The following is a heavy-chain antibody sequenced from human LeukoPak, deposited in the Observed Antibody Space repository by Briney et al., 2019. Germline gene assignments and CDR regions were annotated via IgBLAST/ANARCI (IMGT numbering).Heavy chain of an antibody. D-gene: IGHD1-26*01. V-gene: IGHV3-53*01. CDR3: ARAIVGATSDAFDI. CDR1: GFTVSSNY. Sequence: SGGSLRPSCAASGFTVSSNYMSWVRQAAGKGLEWVSVIYSGGSTYYADSVKGRFTIFRDNSKNTLYLQMNSLRAEDTAVYYCARAIVGATSDAFDIWGQGTMVTVSS. J-gene: IGHJ3*02. CDR2: IYSGGST.